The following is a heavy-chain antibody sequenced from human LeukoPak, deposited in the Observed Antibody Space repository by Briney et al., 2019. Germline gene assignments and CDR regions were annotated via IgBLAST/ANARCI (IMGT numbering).Heavy chain of an antibody. D-gene: IGHD3-3*01. Sequence: SETLSLTCTVSGGSISSYYWSWIRQPPGKGLEWIGYIYYSGSTDYNPSLMIRVTISVDTSENQFSLKLSSVTAADTAVYYCARDSRTTIFGVVSWRFDPWGQGTLVTVSS. CDR2: IYYSGST. J-gene: IGHJ5*02. V-gene: IGHV4-59*01. CDR1: GGSISSYY. CDR3: ARDSRTTIFGVVSWRFDP.